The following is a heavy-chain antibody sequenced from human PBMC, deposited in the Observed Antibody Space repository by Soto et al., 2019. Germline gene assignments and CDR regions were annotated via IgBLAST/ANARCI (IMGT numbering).Heavy chain of an antibody. V-gene: IGHV5-51*01. CDR2: IYPGDSDT. CDR3: ATGRGYNYGRSAFDI. D-gene: IGHD5-18*01. Sequence: GESLKISCKGSGYRFTSYWIGWVRQMPGKGLEWMGIIYPGDSDTRYSPSFQGQVTISADKSISTAYLQWSSLKASDTAVYYCATGRGYNYGRSAFDIWGQGTMVTVSS. CDR1: GYRFTSYW. J-gene: IGHJ3*02.